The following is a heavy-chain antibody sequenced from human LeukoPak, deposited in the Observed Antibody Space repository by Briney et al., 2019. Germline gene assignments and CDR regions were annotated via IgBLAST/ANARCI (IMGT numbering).Heavy chain of an antibody. CDR2: ISGSGGST. CDR1: GFTFSSYA. Sequence: GGSLRLSCAASGFTFSSYAMSWVRQAPGKGLEWVSAISGSGGSTYYADSVKGRFTISRDNSKNTLYLQMNSLRAEDTAVYYCAKDLRLLYCYDSSGYSFDYWGQGTLVTVSS. V-gene: IGHV3-23*01. D-gene: IGHD3-22*01. J-gene: IGHJ4*02. CDR3: AKDLRLLYCYDSSGYSFDY.